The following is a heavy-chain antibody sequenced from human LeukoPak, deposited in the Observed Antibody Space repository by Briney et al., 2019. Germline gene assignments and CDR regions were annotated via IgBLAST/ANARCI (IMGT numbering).Heavy chain of an antibody. D-gene: IGHD1-1*01. V-gene: IGHV1-69*05. J-gene: IGHJ4*02. CDR2: IIPIVGTA. CDR1: GGTFNSYA. CDR3: ARGPELERFDY. Sequence: SVKISCKASGGTFNSYAISWVRQAPGQGLEWMGGIIPIVGTANYAQKFQGRVTITTDESTSTAYMELSSLRSEDTAVYYCARGPELERFDYWGQGTLVTVSS.